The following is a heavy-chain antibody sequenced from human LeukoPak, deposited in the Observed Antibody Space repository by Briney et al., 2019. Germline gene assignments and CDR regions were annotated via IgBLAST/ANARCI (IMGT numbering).Heavy chain of an antibody. Sequence: GGSLRLSCAASGFTFNINAMHWVRQVPDKGLEGVAVISYEGGYKYYADSVKGRFTISRDNSKNTLYMQMNRLRAEDHAVYFRAKAPDFGGETPYHYGVDVWGQGTTVTVSS. CDR1: GFTFNINA. CDR3: AKAPDFGGETPYHYGVDV. J-gene: IGHJ6*02. CDR2: ISYEGGYK. V-gene: IGHV3-30*18. D-gene: IGHD4-23*01.